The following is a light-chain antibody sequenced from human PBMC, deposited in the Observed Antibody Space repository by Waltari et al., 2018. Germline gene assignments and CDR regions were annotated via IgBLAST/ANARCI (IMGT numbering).Light chain of an antibody. Sequence: QSVLTQPPSVSAAPGQKVTISCSGSSSNIGTPYVSCYQQLPGTSPQLLIYDNNQRPSGIPDRFSGSKSGTSATLGITGLQTGDEADYYCGTWDSSLSAGGVFGGGTKLTVL. V-gene: IGLV1-51*01. J-gene: IGLJ3*02. CDR1: SSNIGTPY. CDR3: GTWDSSLSAGGV. CDR2: DNN.